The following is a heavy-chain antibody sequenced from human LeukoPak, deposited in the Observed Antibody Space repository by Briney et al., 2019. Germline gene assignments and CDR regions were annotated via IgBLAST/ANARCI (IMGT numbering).Heavy chain of an antibody. CDR1: GFTFSSYG. Sequence: GGSLRLSCSAPGFTFSSYGMHWVRQAPGKGLEWVAVISYDGSNKYYADSVKGRFTISRDNSKNTLYLQMNSLRAEDTAVYYCAKDGGPLWFGELFDFDYWGQGTLVTVSS. CDR3: AKDGGPLWFGELFDFDY. D-gene: IGHD3-10*01. CDR2: ISYDGSNK. V-gene: IGHV3-30*18. J-gene: IGHJ4*02.